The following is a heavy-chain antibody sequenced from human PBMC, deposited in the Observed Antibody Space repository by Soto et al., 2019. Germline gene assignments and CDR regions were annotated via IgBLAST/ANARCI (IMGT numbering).Heavy chain of an antibody. D-gene: IGHD2-21*01. CDR2: ISGYNGNI. CDR3: ARVGIGIYYYAGMAV. CDR1: GYTFTSYG. Sequence: ASVKVSCKTSGYTFTSYGISWVRQAPGQGLERMGWISGYNGNINYAQKVQDRVSMTTDTSTSTAYMELRSLRSDDSAVYYCARVGIGIYYYAGMAVWGQGTTVTVSS. J-gene: IGHJ6*02. V-gene: IGHV1-18*01.